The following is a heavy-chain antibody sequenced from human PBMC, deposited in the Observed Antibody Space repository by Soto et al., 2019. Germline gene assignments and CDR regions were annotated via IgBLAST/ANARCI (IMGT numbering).Heavy chain of an antibody. CDR1: GFTFSSYA. D-gene: IGHD3-3*01. CDR3: ARGSTYYDFWSGAYYYYGMAV. J-gene: IGHJ6*02. CDR2: ISADGSNK. V-gene: IGHV3-30-3*01. Sequence: QVQLVESGGGVVQPGRSLRLSCAADGFTFSSYAMHWFRQAPGKGLELVAGISADGSNKYYADSWNGRFTISRDNSKNTLYLQMNSLSAEDTAVYYCARGSTYYDFWSGAYYYYGMAVWGQGTTVTVSS.